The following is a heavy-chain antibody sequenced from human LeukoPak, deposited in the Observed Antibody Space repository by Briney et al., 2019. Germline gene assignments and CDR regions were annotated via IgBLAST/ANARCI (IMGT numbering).Heavy chain of an antibody. CDR1: GGSIGSGGYY. Sequence: SQTLSLTCTVSGGSIGSGGYYWSWIRQHPGKGLEWIGYIYYSGSTYYNPSLKSRVTISVDTSKNQFSLKLSSMTAADTAVYYCARLGEPEYYFDYWGQGTLVTVSS. J-gene: IGHJ4*02. CDR2: IYYSGST. CDR3: ARLGEPEYYFDY. V-gene: IGHV4-31*03.